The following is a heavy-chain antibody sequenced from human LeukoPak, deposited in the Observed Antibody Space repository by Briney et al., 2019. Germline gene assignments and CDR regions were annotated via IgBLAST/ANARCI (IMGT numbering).Heavy chain of an antibody. V-gene: IGHV4-34*01. J-gene: IGHJ4*02. CDR3: ARNQYYDFWSGHPTVIDY. D-gene: IGHD3-3*01. Sequence: SETLSLTCAVYGGSFSGYYWSWLRQPPGKGLEWIGEINHSGSTNYNPSLKSRVTISVDTSKNQFSLKLSSVTAADTAVYYCARNQYYDFWSGHPTVIDYWGQGTLVTVSS. CDR1: GGSFSGYY. CDR2: INHSGST.